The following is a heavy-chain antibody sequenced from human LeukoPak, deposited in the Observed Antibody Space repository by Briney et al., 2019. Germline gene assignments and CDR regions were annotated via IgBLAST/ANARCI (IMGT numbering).Heavy chain of an antibody. CDR1: GGSISSYY. V-gene: IGHV4-4*07. CDR2: IYTSGST. CDR3: ARRVYSGSYYYYYYMDV. Sequence: PSETLSLTCTVSGGSISSYYWSWIRQPAGKGLEWIGRIYTSGSTNYNPSLKSRVTMSVDTSKNQFSLKLSSVTAADTAVYYCARRVYSGSYYYYYYMDVWGKGTTVTVSS. D-gene: IGHD1-26*01. J-gene: IGHJ6*03.